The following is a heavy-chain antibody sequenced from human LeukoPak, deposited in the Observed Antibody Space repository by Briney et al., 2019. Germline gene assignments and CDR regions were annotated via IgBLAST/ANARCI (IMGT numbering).Heavy chain of an antibody. Sequence: AASARVSCKASGYRLTDYYIHWLRQAPGQGLEWLGWINPNSGDTHYAQKFQGRVTMTRDTSLSTAYMELNSLTSDDTAVYYCAKNPYEYYFDYWGQGTLVTVSS. V-gene: IGHV1-2*02. CDR2: INPNSGDT. CDR3: AKNPYEYYFDY. CDR1: GYRLTDYY. J-gene: IGHJ4*02. D-gene: IGHD5-12*01.